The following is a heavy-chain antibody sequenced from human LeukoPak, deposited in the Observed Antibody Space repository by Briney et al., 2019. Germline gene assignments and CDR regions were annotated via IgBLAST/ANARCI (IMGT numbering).Heavy chain of an antibody. D-gene: IGHD1-14*01. Sequence: ASVKVSCKVSGYTLTELSMHWVRQAPGKGLEWMGGFDPEDGETIYVQKFQGRVTMTEDTSTDTAYMELSSLRSEDTAVYYCATTRNAMMPSEHAFDIWGQGTMVTVSS. J-gene: IGHJ3*02. CDR3: ATTRNAMMPSEHAFDI. CDR2: FDPEDGET. CDR1: GYTLTELS. V-gene: IGHV1-24*01.